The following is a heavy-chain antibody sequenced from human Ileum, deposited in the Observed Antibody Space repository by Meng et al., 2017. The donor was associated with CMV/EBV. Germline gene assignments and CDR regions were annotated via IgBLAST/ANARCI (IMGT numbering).Heavy chain of an antibody. J-gene: IGHJ4*02. CDR2: ISYDGCNK. V-gene: IGHV3-30-3*01. Sequence: GESLKISCAASGFTFSSYAMHWVRQAPGKGLEWVAVISYDGCNKYYADSVKGRFTISRDNSKNTLYLQMNSLRAEDTAVYYCARIAVAGPIDYWGQGTLVTVSS. CDR1: GFTFSSYA. D-gene: IGHD6-19*01. CDR3: ARIAVAGPIDY.